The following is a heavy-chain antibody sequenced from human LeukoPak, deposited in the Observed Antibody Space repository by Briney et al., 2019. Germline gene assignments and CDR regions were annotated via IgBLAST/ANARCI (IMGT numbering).Heavy chain of an antibody. CDR2: ISSSSDYT. CDR3: GRPPYSSSWDPGWFDP. D-gene: IGHD6-13*01. J-gene: IGHJ5*02. V-gene: IGHV3-11*06. Sequence: GGSLRLSCVAAGFTFSDYYMSWIRQAPGKGLEWVSYISSSSDYTNYADSVRGRFTISRDNAKNSLYLQMNSLRAEDTAVYYCGRPPYSSSWDPGWFDPWGQGTLITVSS. CDR1: GFTFSDYY.